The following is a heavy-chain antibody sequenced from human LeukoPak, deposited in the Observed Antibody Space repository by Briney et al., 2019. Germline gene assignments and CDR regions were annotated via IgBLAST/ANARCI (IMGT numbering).Heavy chain of an antibody. CDR3: ASRGSDSSGYYPFDY. V-gene: IGHV1-69*13. CDR2: IIPIFGTA. J-gene: IGHJ4*02. D-gene: IGHD3-22*01. CDR1: GGTFSSYA. Sequence: SVTVSCTASGGTFSSYAISWVRQAPGQGLEWMGGIIPIFGTANYAQKFQGRVTITADESTSTAYMELSSLRSEDTAVYYCASRGSDSSGYYPFDYWGQGTLVTVSS.